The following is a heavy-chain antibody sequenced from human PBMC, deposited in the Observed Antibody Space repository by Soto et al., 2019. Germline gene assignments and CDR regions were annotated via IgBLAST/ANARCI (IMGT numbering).Heavy chain of an antibody. J-gene: IGHJ4*02. CDR1: GGTFSSYA. D-gene: IGHD3-22*01. V-gene: IGHV1-69*01. Sequence: QVQLVQSGAEVQKPGSSVKVSCKASGGTFSSYAISWVRQAPGQGLEWRGGIIPIFGTANYAQKFQGRVTITADESTSTAYMELSSLRSEDTAVYYCARAPDPYYDSSGYYYSIDYWGQGTLVTVSS. CDR2: IIPIFGTA. CDR3: ARAPDPYYDSSGYYYSIDY.